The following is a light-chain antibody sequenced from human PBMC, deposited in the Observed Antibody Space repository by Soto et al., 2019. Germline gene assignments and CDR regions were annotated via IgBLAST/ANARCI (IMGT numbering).Light chain of an antibody. V-gene: IGKV3-20*01. CDR2: GAS. CDR3: QQYGSSGT. J-gene: IGKJ1*01. CDR1: QSVSSY. Sequence: EIVLTQSPSTLSWSPGERATLSCRASQSVSSYLAWYQQKPGQAPRLLIYGASSRATGIPDRFSGSGSGTDFTLTISRLEPEDFAVYYCQQYGSSGTFGQGTKVDIK.